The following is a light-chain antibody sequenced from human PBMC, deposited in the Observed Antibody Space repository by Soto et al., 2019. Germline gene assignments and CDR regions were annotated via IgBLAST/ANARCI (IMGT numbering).Light chain of an antibody. V-gene: IGKV3-20*01. CDR1: QRVSSSY. Sequence: EIVLTQYPGPLSLSPGERSTLSCMASQRVSSSYLAWYQQKPGQAPRLLIYGASSRATGIPDRFSGSGSGTDFTLTISGLEPEDFAVYYCQQYGNSRGTFGQGTKVDIK. CDR2: GAS. J-gene: IGKJ1*01. CDR3: QQYGNSRGT.